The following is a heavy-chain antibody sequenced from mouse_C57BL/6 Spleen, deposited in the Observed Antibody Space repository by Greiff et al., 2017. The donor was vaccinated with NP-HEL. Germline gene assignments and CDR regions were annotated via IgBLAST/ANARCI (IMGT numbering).Heavy chain of an antibody. CDR3: ARERNEGFAY. CDR2: ISSGSSTI. J-gene: IGHJ3*01. CDR1: GFTFSDYG. V-gene: IGHV5-17*01. Sequence: EVMLVESGGGLVKPGGSLKLSCAASGFTFSDYGMHWVRQAPEKGLEWVAYISSGSSTIYYADTVKGRFTISRDNAKNTLFLQMTSLRSDDTDMDYCARERNEGFAYWGQGTLVTVSA.